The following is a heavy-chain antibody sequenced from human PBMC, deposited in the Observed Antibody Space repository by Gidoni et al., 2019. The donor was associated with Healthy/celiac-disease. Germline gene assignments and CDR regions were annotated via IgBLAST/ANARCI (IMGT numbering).Heavy chain of an antibody. CDR2: IYHSGST. D-gene: IGHD6-13*01. CDR3: ARHGDPGIAAAGTALCD. Sequence: QVQLQESGPGLVKPSGTLSLTCAVSGGSISSRNWWSWVRQPPGKGLEWIGEIYHSGSTNYNPSLKSRVTISVDKSKNQFSLKLSSVTAADTAVYYCARHGDPGIAAAGTALCDWGQGTLVTVSS. CDR1: GGSISSRNW. V-gene: IGHV4-4*02. J-gene: IGHJ4*02.